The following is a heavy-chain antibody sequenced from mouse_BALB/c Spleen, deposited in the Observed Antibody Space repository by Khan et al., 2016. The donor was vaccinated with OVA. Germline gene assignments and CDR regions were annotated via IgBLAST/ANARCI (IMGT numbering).Heavy chain of an antibody. CDR1: GYSITSGYV. CDR2: ISYSGST. V-gene: IGHV3-2*02. D-gene: IGHD1-2*01. J-gene: IGHJ2*01. Sequence: EVQLQESGPGLVKPSQSLSLTCTVTGYSITSGYVWNWIRQFPGNKLEWMGYISYSGSTNYNPSLKSRISITRDTSKNQFFLQLNSVTTEDTATEYCARTARIKYWGQGTTLTVSA. CDR3: ARTARIKY.